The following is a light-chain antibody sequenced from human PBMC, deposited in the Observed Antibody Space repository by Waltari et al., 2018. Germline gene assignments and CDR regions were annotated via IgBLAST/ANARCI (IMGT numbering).Light chain of an antibody. CDR3: LQDYSYPRT. Sequence: AIQINPSPSSLSASVGDTVPTTCRASQGIRNDLGWYQQKPGKAPRLLIYGASILQSGVPSRFSGSASGTDFTLTISSLQPEDFATYFCLQDYSYPRTFGRGTKVEFK. CDR1: QGIRND. CDR2: GAS. V-gene: IGKV1-6*01. J-gene: IGKJ1*01.